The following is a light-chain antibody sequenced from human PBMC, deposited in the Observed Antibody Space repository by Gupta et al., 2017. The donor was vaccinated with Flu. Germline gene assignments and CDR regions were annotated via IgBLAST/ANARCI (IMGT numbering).Light chain of an antibody. CDR1: QSVSRY. CDR2: DAS. J-gene: IGKJ4*01. V-gene: IGKV3-11*01. Sequence: DIVLTQSPATLSLSPGERATLSCRASQSVSRYLAWYKQKPGQAPRLLIYDASNRATGIPARFSGSGSGTDFTLTISSLEPEDFAVYYCQQRSNWPPKLTFGGGTKVEIK. CDR3: QQRSNWPPKLT.